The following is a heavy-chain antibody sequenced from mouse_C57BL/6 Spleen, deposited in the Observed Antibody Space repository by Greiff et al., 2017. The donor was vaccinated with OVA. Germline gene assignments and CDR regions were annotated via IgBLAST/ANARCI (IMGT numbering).Heavy chain of an antibody. V-gene: IGHV1-54*01. CDR1: GYAFTNYL. J-gene: IGHJ4*01. D-gene: IGHD1-1*02. CDR3: ARYYGGPYYAMDY. Sequence: VQLQQSGAELVRPGTSVKVSCKASGYAFTNYLIEWVKQRPGQGLEWIGVINPGSGGTNYNEKFKGKATLTADKSSSTAYMQLSRLTSEDSAVYFCARYYGGPYYAMDYWGQGTSVTVSS. CDR2: INPGSGGT.